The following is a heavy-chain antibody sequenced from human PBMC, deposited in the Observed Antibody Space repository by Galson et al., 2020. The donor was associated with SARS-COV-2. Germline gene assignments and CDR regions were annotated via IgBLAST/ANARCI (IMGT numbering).Heavy chain of an antibody. CDR3: ARRKLELHRNNWFDP. CDR1: GGSISSNSYY. Sequence: ETSETLSLTCTVSGGSISSNSYYWDWIRQPPGKGLQWIGSIYYSGSIYYNLSLKSRATISLDTSKNQFSLKLTSVTAADTAVYYCARRKLELHRNNWFDPWGQGTLVTVSS. CDR2: IYYSGSI. V-gene: IGHV4-39*01. J-gene: IGHJ5*02. D-gene: IGHD1-7*01.